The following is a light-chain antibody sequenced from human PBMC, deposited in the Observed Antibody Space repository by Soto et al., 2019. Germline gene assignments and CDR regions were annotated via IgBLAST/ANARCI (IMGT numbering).Light chain of an antibody. V-gene: IGKV3-20*01. J-gene: IGKJ2*01. Sequence: ESVLTQAPGTLSLSPGERATISCRASQIITINFLAWYQQKPGQAPRLLIYGASSRATGIPDRFSGSGSERDFTLTINRLEPEDFAVYFCQQYGRSPLMYTFGHGTKVDIK. CDR2: GAS. CDR1: QIITINF. CDR3: QQYGRSPLMYT.